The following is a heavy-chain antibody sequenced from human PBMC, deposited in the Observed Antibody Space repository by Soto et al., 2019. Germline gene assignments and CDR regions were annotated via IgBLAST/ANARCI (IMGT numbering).Heavy chain of an antibody. D-gene: IGHD4-17*01. CDR2: INSDGIIT. CDR1: GFTFSSYW. V-gene: IGHV3-74*01. CDR3: ASENDYGAFAI. J-gene: IGHJ3*02. Sequence: GGSLRLSCAASGFTFSSYWMHWVRQAPGKGLVWVSRINSDGIITSYADSVKGRFTISRDNAKNTLYLQMNSLRAEDTAVYYCASENDYGAFAIWGQGTMVTVSS.